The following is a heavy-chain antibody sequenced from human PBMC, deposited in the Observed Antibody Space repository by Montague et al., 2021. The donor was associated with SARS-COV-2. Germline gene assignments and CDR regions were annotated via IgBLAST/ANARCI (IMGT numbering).Heavy chain of an antibody. V-gene: IGHV3-74*01. Sequence: SLRLSCAASGFTFSSYWMHWVRQAPGKGLVWVSRINSDGSITKNADSVKGRFTISRDNAKNTLYLQVNSLRAEDTAVYYCARDYYDAHYGMDVWGQGTTVTVSS. D-gene: IGHD1-26*01. CDR2: INSDGSIT. CDR1: GFTFSSYW. J-gene: IGHJ6*02. CDR3: ARDYYDAHYGMDV.